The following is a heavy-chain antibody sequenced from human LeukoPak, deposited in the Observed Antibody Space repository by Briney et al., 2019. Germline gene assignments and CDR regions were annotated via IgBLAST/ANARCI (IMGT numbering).Heavy chain of an antibody. D-gene: IGHD3-10*01. V-gene: IGHV4-59*12. CDR1: GGSISSYY. CDR2: IYYSGST. Sequence: PSETLSLTCTVSGGSISSYYWSWIRQPPGKGLEWIGYIYYSGSTNYNPSLKSRVTISVETSKNEFSLKLRSVTAADTAVYYCARGLAYYGSGSSNWFDPWGQGTLVTVSS. CDR3: ARGLAYYGSGSSNWFDP. J-gene: IGHJ5*02.